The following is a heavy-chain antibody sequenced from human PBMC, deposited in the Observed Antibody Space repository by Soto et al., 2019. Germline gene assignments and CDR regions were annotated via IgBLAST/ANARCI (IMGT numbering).Heavy chain of an antibody. J-gene: IGHJ4*02. CDR1: GFTFSSYG. CDR3: AKADGSSWYYFDY. Sequence: QVQLVESGGGVVQPGRSLRLSCAASGFTFSSYGMHWVRQAPGKGLEWVAVISYDGSNKYYADSVKGRFTISRDNSKNTLYLQVNSLRAEDTAVYYCAKADGSSWYYFDYWGQGTLVTVSS. CDR2: ISYDGSNK. D-gene: IGHD6-13*01. V-gene: IGHV3-30*18.